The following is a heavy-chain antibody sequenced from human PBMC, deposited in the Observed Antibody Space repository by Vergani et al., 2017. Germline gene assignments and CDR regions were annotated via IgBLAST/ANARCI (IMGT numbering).Heavy chain of an antibody. D-gene: IGHD3-3*01. Sequence: QVQLQQWGAGLLKPSETLSLTCAVYGGSFSGYYWSWIRQPPGKGLEWIGEINHSGSTNYNPSLKSRVTISVDTSKNQFSLKLSSVTAADTAVYYCARRXLRFLEWSTTQRGYYMDVWGKGTTVTVSS. CDR3: ARRXLRFLEWSTTQRGYYMDV. CDR1: GGSFSGYY. CDR2: INHSGST. V-gene: IGHV4-34*01. J-gene: IGHJ6*03.